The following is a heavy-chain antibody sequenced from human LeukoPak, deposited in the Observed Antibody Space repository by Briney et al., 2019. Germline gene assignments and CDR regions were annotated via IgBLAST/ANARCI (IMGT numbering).Heavy chain of an antibody. CDR2: ISGSGGST. J-gene: IGHJ6*02. CDR3: AKSLEDIVVVPADIDYYYGMDV. CDR1: GFTFSSYA. Sequence: PGGSLRLSCAASGFTFSSYAMSWVRQAPGKGLEWVSAISGSGGSTYYADSVKGRFTISRDNSKNTLYLQMNSLRAEDTAVYYCAKSLEDIVVVPADIDYYYGMDVWGQGITVTVSS. D-gene: IGHD2-2*01. V-gene: IGHV3-23*01.